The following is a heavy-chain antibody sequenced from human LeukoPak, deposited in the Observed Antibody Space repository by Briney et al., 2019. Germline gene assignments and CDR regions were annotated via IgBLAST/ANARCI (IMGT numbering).Heavy chain of an antibody. CDR3: ARARLRLRPLDAFDI. V-gene: IGHV4-34*01. CDR1: GGSFSGYY. D-gene: IGHD3-16*01. Sequence: SETLSLTCAVYGGSFSGYYWSWIRKPPGKGLEGIGEINHSGSINYNPSLKSRVTISVDTSKNQFSLKLSSVTAADTAVYYCARARLRLRPLDAFDIWGQGTMVTVSS. CDR2: INHSGSI. J-gene: IGHJ3*02.